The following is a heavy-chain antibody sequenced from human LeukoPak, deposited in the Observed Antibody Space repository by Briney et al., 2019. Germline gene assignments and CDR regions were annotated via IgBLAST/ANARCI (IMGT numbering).Heavy chain of an antibody. CDR1: GFTLSYYG. D-gene: IGHD2-15*01. J-gene: IGHJ4*02. CDR2: IENDECDK. CDR3: AKDGYCSGGSCYPKHFDY. Sequence: PGGSLRLSCAASGFTLSYYGMHWVRQAPGKGLEWVAFIENDECDKYYADSVKGRFTISRDNSKNTLYLQMNSLRAEDTAVYYCAKDGYCSGGSCYPKHFDYWGQGTLVTVSS. V-gene: IGHV3-30*02.